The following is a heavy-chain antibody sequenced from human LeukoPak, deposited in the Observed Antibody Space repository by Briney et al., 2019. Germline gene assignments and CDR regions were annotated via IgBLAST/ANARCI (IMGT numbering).Heavy chain of an antibody. CDR2: IKTKNDGGTT. CDR1: GFTLSDAW. J-gene: IGHJ4*01. V-gene: IGHV3-15*01. CDR3: TTIKATWGY. D-gene: IGHD7-27*01. Sequence: PGGSLRLSCAASGFTLSDAWMSWVRQAPGKGLEWVGRIKTKNDGGTTDYAAPVKGRFTISRDDSKNTLYLQVNSLKTEDTAVYYCTTIKATWGYWGQGTLVTVSS.